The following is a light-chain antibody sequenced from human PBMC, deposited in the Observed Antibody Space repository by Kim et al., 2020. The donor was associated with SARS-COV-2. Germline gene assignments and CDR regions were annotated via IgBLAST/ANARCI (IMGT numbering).Light chain of an antibody. Sequence: SLSPGRTASITCSGDKLGDKYACWYQQKPGQSPVLVIYQDSKRPSGIPARFSGSNSGNTATLTISGTQAMDEADYYCQAWDSSTGVFGTGTKVT. CDR3: QAWDSSTGV. CDR1: KLGDKY. J-gene: IGLJ1*01. V-gene: IGLV3-1*01. CDR2: QDS.